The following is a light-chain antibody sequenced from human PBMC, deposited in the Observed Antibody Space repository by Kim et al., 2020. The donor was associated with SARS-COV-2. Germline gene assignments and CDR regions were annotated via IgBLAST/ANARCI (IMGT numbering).Light chain of an antibody. CDR2: SNN. V-gene: IGLV1-44*01. Sequence: ELTQPPSASGTPGQRVTISCSGSSSNIGSNTVNWYQQLPGTAPKLLIYSNNQRPSGVPDRFSGSKSGTSASLAISGLQSEDEADYYCAAWDDSLNAYVVFGGGTQLTVL. CDR3: AAWDDSLNAYVV. CDR1: SSNIGSNT. J-gene: IGLJ2*01.